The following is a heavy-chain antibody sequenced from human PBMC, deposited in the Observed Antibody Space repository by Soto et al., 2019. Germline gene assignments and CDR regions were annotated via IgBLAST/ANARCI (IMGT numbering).Heavy chain of an antibody. J-gene: IGHJ4*02. CDR1: GGSISSGDYY. Sequence: QVQLQESGPGLVKPSQTLSLTCTVSGGSISSGDYYWSWIRQPPGKGLEWIGYIYYSGSTYYNPSLKSRVTISVDTSKSQFTLKLSSVTAADTAVYYCARAVNTMWGFDYWGQGTLVTVSS. CDR2: IYYSGST. V-gene: IGHV4-30-4*01. D-gene: IGHD4-17*01. CDR3: ARAVNTMWGFDY.